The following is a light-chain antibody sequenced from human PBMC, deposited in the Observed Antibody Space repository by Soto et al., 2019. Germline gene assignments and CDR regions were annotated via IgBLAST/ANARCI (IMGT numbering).Light chain of an antibody. CDR1: QSVSSSY. CDR3: QQYGSSPLYI. CDR2: GAS. J-gene: IGKJ2*01. V-gene: IGKV3-20*01. Sequence: EIVLTQSPGTLSLSPGEGATLSCRASQSVSSSYLAWYQQRPGQAPRLLIYGASSRVTGIPDRFSGSGSGTDFTLTISRREPEHFAVYYCQQYGSSPLYIFGQGTKLEIK.